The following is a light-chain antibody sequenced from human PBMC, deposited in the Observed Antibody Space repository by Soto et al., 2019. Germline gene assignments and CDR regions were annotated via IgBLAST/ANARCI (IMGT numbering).Light chain of an antibody. CDR1: QSVSSSY. Sequence: PGTISLSPGERATLSCRASQSVSSSYLAWYQQKPGQAPRLLIYGASSRATGIPDRFSGSGSGTDFTLTISRLEPEDFAVYYCQQYGSSPPWTFGQGTKV. CDR2: GAS. V-gene: IGKV3-20*01. J-gene: IGKJ1*01. CDR3: QQYGSSPPWT.